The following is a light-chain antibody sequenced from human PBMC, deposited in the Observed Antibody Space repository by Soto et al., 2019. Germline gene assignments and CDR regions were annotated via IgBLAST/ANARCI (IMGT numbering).Light chain of an antibody. CDR1: SSDVGSYNL. J-gene: IGLJ3*02. V-gene: IGLV2-23*02. CDR2: EVS. CDR3: SSYAGSSTLA. Sequence: QSALTQPASVSGSPGQSITISCTGTSSDVGSYNLVSWYQQHPGKAPKLMIYEVSKRPSGVSNRFSGSKSGNTASLTISGFQAEDEADYYCSSYAGSSTLAFGGGTKLTVL.